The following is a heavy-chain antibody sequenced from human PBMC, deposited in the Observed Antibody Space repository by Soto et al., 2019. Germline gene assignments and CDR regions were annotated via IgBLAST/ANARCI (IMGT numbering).Heavy chain of an antibody. CDR1: GYSSTNYL. V-gene: IGHV5-51*01. D-gene: IGHD6-13*01. CDR3: ARPAAAGTADTSDMDA. Sequence: PGESLKISCEGSGYSSTNYLICWVRYMPGKGLEWMGIIYPGDYDTRYSPSFQGQATISADKSISTAYLQWSILKASDTAMYYCARPAAAGTADTSDMDACGQGTTVTVSS. J-gene: IGHJ6*02. CDR2: IYPGDYDT.